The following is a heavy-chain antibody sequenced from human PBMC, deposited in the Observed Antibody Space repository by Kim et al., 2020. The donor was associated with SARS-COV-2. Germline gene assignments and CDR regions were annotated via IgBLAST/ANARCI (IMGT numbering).Heavy chain of an antibody. CDR1: GGSFSGYY. D-gene: IGHD3-3*01. CDR2: INHSGST. CDR3: ASGTKSLNDFWSGYYSNWFDP. Sequence: SETLSLTCAVYGGSFSGYYWSWIRQPPGKGLEWIGEINHSGSTNYNPSLKSRVTISVDTSKNQFSLKLSSVTAADTAVYYCASGTKSLNDFWSGYYSNWFDPWGQGTLVTVSS. J-gene: IGHJ5*02. V-gene: IGHV4-34*01.